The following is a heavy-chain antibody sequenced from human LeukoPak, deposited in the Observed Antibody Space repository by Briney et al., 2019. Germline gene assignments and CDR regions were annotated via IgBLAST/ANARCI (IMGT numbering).Heavy chain of an antibody. D-gene: IGHD3-16*02. J-gene: IGHJ4*02. CDR1: GFTVSSNY. CDR2: IYSGGST. Sequence: PGGSLRLSCAASGFTVSSNYMSWVRQAPGKGLEWVSVIYSGGSTYYADSVKGRFTISRDNSKNTLYLQMNSLRAEDTAVYYCATFTFGGVIASWGQGTLVTVSS. CDR3: ATFTFGGVIAS. V-gene: IGHV3-53*01.